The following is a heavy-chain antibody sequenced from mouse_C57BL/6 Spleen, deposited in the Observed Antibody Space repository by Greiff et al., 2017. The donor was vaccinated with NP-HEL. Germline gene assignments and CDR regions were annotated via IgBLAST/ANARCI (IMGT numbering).Heavy chain of an antibody. J-gene: IGHJ4*01. D-gene: IGHD1-1*01. CDR3: ARGAILRGSAMDY. CDR2: INYDGSST. CDR1: GFTFSDYY. Sequence: EVNLVESEGGLVQPGSSMKLSCTASGFTFSDYYMAWVRQVPEKGLEWVANINYDGSSTYYLDSLKSRFIISRDNAKNILYLQMSSLKSEDTATYYCARGAILRGSAMDYWGQGTSVTVSS. V-gene: IGHV5-16*01.